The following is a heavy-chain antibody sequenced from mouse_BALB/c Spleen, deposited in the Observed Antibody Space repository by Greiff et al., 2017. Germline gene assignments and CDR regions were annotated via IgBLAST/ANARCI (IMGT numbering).Heavy chain of an antibody. CDR3: ARDGDYGSSLDY. J-gene: IGHJ2*01. D-gene: IGHD1-1*01. V-gene: IGHV5-4*02. CDR1: GFTFSDYY. Sequence: EVQLVESGGGLVKPGGSLKLSCAASGFTFSDYYMYWVRQTPEKRLEWVATISDGGSYTYYPDSVKGRFTISRDNAKNNLYLQMSSLKSEDTAMYYCARDGDYGSSLDYWGQGTTLTVSS. CDR2: ISDGGSYT.